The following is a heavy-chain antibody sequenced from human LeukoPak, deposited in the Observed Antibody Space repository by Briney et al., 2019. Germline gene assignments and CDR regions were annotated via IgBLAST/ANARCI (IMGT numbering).Heavy chain of an antibody. CDR3: ARDLDYDILTGYPHDAFDI. D-gene: IGHD3-9*01. J-gene: IGHJ3*02. CDR1: GYTFTGYY. V-gene: IGHV1-2*02. CDR2: INPNSGGT. Sequence: ASVKDSCKASGYTFTGYYMHGVRQAPGQGVEWMGWINPNSGGTNYAQKFQGRVTMTRDTSISTAYMELSRLRSDDTAVYYCARDLDYDILTGYPHDAFDIWGQGTMVTVSS.